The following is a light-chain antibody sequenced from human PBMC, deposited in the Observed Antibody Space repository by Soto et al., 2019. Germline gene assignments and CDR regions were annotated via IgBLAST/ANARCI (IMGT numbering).Light chain of an antibody. Sequence: DIQMTQSPSSLSASVGDRVTITCRASQSIATYLNWYQHKLGKAPKLLIYAASSLQTGVPSRFSGSGSGTDFTLTISSLQPEDFATYFCQHSYTIPITFGQETRLEI. CDR1: QSIATY. CDR3: QHSYTIPIT. J-gene: IGKJ5*01. CDR2: AAS. V-gene: IGKV1-39*01.